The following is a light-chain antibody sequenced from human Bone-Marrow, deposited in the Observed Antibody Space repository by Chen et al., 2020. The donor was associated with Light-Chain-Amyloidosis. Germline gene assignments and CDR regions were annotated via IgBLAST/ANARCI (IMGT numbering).Light chain of an antibody. J-gene: IGLJ2*01. CDR1: IIGTFNL. CDR2: EDS. Sequence: QSALPQPASVSGSPGRSITISCTGTIIGTFNLVSWYQQNPGNAPKLIIYEDSRRPSEVSDRVSGSTSVNTAPLTISGLQTDDEADYYCCTYGGYSTFVFGRGTNLTVL. V-gene: IGLV2-23*02. CDR3: CTYGGYSTFV.